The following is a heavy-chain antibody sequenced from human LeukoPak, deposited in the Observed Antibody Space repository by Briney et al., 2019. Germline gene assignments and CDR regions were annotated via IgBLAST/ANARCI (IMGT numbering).Heavy chain of an antibody. Sequence: GGSLRLSCAASGCTFSSYWMHWVRQAPGKGLVWVSRINSDGSSTSYADSVKGRFTISRDNAKNTLYLQMSSLRAEDTAVYYWARGQYSGGSYYYVMDVLGQLTTVTVSS. D-gene: IGHD1-26*01. V-gene: IGHV3-74*01. CDR2: INSDGSST. CDR1: GCTFSSYW. CDR3: ARGQYSGGSYYYVMDV. J-gene: IGHJ6*02.